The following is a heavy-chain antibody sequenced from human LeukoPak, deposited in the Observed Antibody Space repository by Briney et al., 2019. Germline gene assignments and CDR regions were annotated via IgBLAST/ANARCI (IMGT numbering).Heavy chain of an antibody. D-gene: IGHD6-19*01. CDR1: GFTFSAYW. V-gene: IGHV3-7*01. Sequence: PGGSLRLSCAASGFTFSAYWMSWVRQAPGKGLEWVANIKQDGSEKYYVDSVKGQFTISRDNAKNSLYLQMNSLRAEDTAVYYCARSQTTTVAGTWDYWGQGTLVTVSS. CDR2: IKQDGSEK. CDR3: ARSQTTTVAGTWDY. J-gene: IGHJ4*02.